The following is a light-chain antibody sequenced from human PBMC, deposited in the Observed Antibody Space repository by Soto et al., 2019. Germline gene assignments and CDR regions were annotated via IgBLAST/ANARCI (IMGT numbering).Light chain of an antibody. CDR1: QGIASY. Sequence: DILLTQSPSFLSASVGDRVTITCRASQGIASYLAWYQQKPGKASKLLMYAESTLQSGVPSRFSGSGSGTEFTLTISSLQPEDFATYSCQQLNTYPWTFGQGTKVEIK. V-gene: IGKV1-9*01. CDR2: AES. J-gene: IGKJ1*01. CDR3: QQLNTYPWT.